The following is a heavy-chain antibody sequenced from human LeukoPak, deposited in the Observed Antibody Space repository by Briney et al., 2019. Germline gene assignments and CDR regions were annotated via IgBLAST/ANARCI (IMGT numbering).Heavy chain of an antibody. D-gene: IGHD1-1*01. V-gene: IGHV1-3*02. Sequence: GASVKVSCKASGYTFTSYAMHWVRQAPGQRLEWMGWSNAGNGNTKYSQEFQGRVTITRDTSASTAYMELNSLTSEDTAVYYCARGPHNDWFFDLWGRGTLVTVSS. J-gene: IGHJ2*01. CDR3: ARGPHNDWFFDL. CDR2: SNAGNGNT. CDR1: GYTFTSYA.